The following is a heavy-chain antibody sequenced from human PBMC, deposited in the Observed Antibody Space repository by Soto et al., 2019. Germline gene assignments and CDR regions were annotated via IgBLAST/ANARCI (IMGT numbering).Heavy chain of an antibody. CDR1: GGSISSGGYY. Sequence: SETLSLTCTVSGGSISSGGYYWSWIRQHPGKGLEWIGYIYYSGSTYYNPSLKSRVTISVDTSKNQFSLKLSSVTAADTAVYYCARGQNYYGSGSSPGSLDSWGKGTLVTVSS. CDR3: ARGQNYYGSGSSPGSLDS. J-gene: IGHJ4*02. V-gene: IGHV4-31*03. CDR2: IYYSGST. D-gene: IGHD3-10*01.